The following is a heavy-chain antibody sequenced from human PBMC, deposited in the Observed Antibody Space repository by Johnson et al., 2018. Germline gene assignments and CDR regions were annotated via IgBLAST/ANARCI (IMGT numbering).Heavy chain of an antibody. V-gene: IGHV1-8*01. CDR1: GHTFTSCD. Sequence: QVQLVQSGAEVTKPGASVKVSCKASGHTFTSCDIGWARQATGQGLEWTGWMNPNSSDTGDGQKFQGRVSLTRNTSISTAYMEVSSLRSEDTAVNYCARDLSGSYLPYYYYYYMDVWGKGTTVTVSS. CDR3: ARDLSGSYLPYYYYYYMDV. D-gene: IGHD1-26*01. CDR2: MNPNSSDT. J-gene: IGHJ6*03.